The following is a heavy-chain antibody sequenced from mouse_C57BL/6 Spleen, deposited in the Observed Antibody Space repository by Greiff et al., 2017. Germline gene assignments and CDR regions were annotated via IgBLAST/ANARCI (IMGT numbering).Heavy chain of an antibody. CDR2: ISYDGSN. J-gene: IGHJ3*01. Sequence: EVKLLESGPGLVKPSQSLSLTCSVTGYSITSGYYWNWIRQFPGNKLEWMGYISYDGSNNYNPSLKNRISITRDTSKNQFFLKLNSVTTEDTATYYCAREEGATFAYWGQGTLVTVSA. CDR1: GYSITSGYY. CDR3: AREEGATFAY. D-gene: IGHD3-1*01. V-gene: IGHV3-6*01.